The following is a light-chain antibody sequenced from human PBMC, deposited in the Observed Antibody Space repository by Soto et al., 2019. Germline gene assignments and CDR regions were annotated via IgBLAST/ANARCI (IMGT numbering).Light chain of an antibody. Sequence: DIQMTQSPSTLSASVGDRVTITCRASQSISSWLAWYQQRPGRAPEVLIYDASSLESGVPSRFSGSGSGTDFTLTISSLQPDDFATYYCQQYNSYPVTFGGGTKVEI. V-gene: IGKV1-5*01. CDR3: QQYNSYPVT. CDR1: QSISSW. J-gene: IGKJ4*01. CDR2: DAS.